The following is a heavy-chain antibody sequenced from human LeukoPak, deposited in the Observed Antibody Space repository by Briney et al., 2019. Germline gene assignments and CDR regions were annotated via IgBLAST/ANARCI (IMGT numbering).Heavy chain of an antibody. V-gene: IGHV4-59*08. Sequence: ASETLSRTCTVSGGSISSYYWSWIRQPPGKGLEWIGYIYYSGSTNYNPSLKSRVTISVDTSKNQFSLKLSSVTAADTAVYYCARGPGIQLWSNRHYYYGMDVWGQGTTVTVSS. CDR1: GGSISSYY. D-gene: IGHD5-18*01. J-gene: IGHJ6*02. CDR2: IYYSGST. CDR3: ARGPGIQLWSNRHYYYGMDV.